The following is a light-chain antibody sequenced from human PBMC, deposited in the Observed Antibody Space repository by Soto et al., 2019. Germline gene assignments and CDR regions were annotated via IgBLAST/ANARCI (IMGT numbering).Light chain of an antibody. CDR1: QSVTTRY. V-gene: IGKV3-20*01. CDR3: QQYGSSPRT. J-gene: IGKJ1*01. CDR2: GAS. Sequence: IVLTQSPGTLSFFPGERATLSCRASQSVTTRYLPWNQHKRGQPPRLLTYGASVRATGIPDRFSGSGSGTDFTLTINRLEPEDFAVYYCQQYGSSPRTFGQGTKVEIK.